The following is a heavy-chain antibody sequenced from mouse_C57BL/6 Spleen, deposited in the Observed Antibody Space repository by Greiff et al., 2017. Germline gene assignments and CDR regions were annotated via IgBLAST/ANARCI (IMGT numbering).Heavy chain of an antibody. Sequence: VQLQQSGAELARPGASVKMSCKASGYTFTSYTMHWVKQRPGQGLEWIGYINPSSGYTKYNQKFKDKATLTAHKSSSTAYMQLSSLTSEDSAVHYCARRDGSSYGYFDVWGTGTTVTVSS. V-gene: IGHV1-4*01. CDR1: GYTFTSYT. CDR3: ARRDGSSYGYFDV. J-gene: IGHJ1*03. D-gene: IGHD1-1*01. CDR2: INPSSGYT.